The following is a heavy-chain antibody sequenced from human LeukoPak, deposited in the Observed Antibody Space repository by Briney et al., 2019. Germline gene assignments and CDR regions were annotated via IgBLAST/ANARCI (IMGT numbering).Heavy chain of an antibody. Sequence: ASVKVSCKASGYTFTGYYMHWVRQAPGQGLEWMGWINPNSGGTNYEQNFQGRVTMTRDTSISTAYVELSRLRSDDTAVYYCARGAYGSGWEAFDIWGQGTMVTVSS. D-gene: IGHD3-10*01. J-gene: IGHJ3*02. CDR2: INPNSGGT. V-gene: IGHV1-2*02. CDR1: GYTFTGYY. CDR3: ARGAYGSGWEAFDI.